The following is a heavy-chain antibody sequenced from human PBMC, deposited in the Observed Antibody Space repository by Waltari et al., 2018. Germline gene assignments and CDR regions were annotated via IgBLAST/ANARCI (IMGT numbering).Heavy chain of an antibody. CDR2: IRYDESIK. Sequence: QVQLVESGGGVVQPGGCLRLSCEASGFTFSGYGMDWVRQAPGKGLEWVAFIRYDESIKYYADSVKGRFTISRDNSKNTLYLQMNSLRAEDTAVYYCAKGYSYDSSGSYAFDIWGQGTMVTVSS. CDR1: GFTFSGYG. J-gene: IGHJ3*02. V-gene: IGHV3-30*02. D-gene: IGHD3-22*01. CDR3: AKGYSYDSSGSYAFDI.